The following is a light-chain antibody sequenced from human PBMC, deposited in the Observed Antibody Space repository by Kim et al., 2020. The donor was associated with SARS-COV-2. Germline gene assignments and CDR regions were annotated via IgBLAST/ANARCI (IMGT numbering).Light chain of an antibody. CDR1: QSVSSY. CDR2: DAS. V-gene: IGKV3-11*01. CDR3: QQRSNWPQLT. J-gene: IGKJ4*01. Sequence: SPGERATLSCRASQSVSSYLAWYQQKPGQAPRLLIYDASNRASGIPARFSGRGSGTDFTLTISSLESEDFAVYYCQQRSNWPQLTFGGGTKVDIK.